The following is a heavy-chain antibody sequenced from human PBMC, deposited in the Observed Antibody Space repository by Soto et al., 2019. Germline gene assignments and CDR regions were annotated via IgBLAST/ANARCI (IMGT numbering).Heavy chain of an antibody. CDR3: ARAPMVLSRSYFDS. V-gene: IGHV4-59*01. CDR2: ISYSGNT. Sequence: SETLSLTCTVSGGSISNFYWSWIRQPPGKGLEWIGYISYSGNTNYNPSLKSRVSISVDTSKNQLSLNLTSVTAADTAVYYCARAPMVLSRSYFDSLRQGAPVNVSS. CDR1: GGSISNFY. D-gene: IGHD2-8*01. J-gene: IGHJ4*02.